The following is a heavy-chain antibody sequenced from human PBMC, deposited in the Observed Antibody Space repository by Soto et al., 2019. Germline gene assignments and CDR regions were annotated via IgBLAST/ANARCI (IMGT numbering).Heavy chain of an antibody. J-gene: IGHJ3*02. CDR1: GYTFTGYY. D-gene: IGHD3-22*01. V-gene: IGHV1-2*02. CDR3: ASDLFPTMIRTFCGI. Sequence: QVQLVQSGAEVKKPGASVKVSCKASGYTFTGYYMHWVLQAPGQGLEWMGWINPNSGGSNYAQKFQGMDPITRDTSISTANMELSKLRTHGTAVYYGASDLFPTMIRTFCGIWGQGTMVTVSS. CDR2: INPNSGGS.